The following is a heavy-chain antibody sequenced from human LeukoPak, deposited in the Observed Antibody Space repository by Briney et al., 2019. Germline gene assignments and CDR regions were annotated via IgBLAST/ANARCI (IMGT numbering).Heavy chain of an antibody. D-gene: IGHD6-13*01. CDR2: IYSGGST. CDR1: GFTVSSNY. CDR3: AREPSIAAAGNP. Sequence: GGSLRLSCAASGFTVSSNYMSWARQAPGKGLEWVSVIYSGGSTYYADSVKGRFTISRDNSKNTLYLQMNSLRAEDTAVYYCAREPSIAAAGNPWGQGTLVTVSS. J-gene: IGHJ5*02. V-gene: IGHV3-53*01.